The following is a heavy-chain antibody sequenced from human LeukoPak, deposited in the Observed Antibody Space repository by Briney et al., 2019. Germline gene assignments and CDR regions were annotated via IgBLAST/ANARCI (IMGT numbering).Heavy chain of an antibody. J-gene: IGHJ4*02. CDR2: FYYSGST. CDR3: ARVGTSSGYYYADY. D-gene: IGHD3-22*01. Sequence: PSETLSLTCTVSGGSISSGDSYWSWIRQPPGKGLEWIGYFYYSGSTYYNLSLKSRVTISVDTSKNQLSVKLSSVSAADTALYFCARVGTSSGYYYADYWGQGTLVSVSS. V-gene: IGHV4-30-4*08. CDR1: GGSISSGDSY.